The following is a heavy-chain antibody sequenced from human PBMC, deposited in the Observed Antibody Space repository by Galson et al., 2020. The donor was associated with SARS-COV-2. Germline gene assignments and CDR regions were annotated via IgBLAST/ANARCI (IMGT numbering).Heavy chain of an antibody. Sequence: VKVSCKASGGTISSYTISWVRRAPGQGLEWMGRIIPTLGIANYAQKFQVRVHITADKSTSTAYMELSSLRSEDTAVYYCASDHPVTTAPSVDYYGMDVWGQGTTVTVSS. CDR3: ASDHPVTTAPSVDYYGMDV. D-gene: IGHD4-4*01. V-gene: IGHV1-69*02. CDR1: GGTISSYT. CDR2: IIPTLGIA. J-gene: IGHJ6*02.